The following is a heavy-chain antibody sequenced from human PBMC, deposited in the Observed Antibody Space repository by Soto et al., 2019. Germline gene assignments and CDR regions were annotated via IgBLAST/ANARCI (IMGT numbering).Heavy chain of an antibody. Sequence: QVQLVQSGAEVKKPGSSVKVSCKASGGTFSSYAISWVRQAPGQGLEWMGGIIPIFGTANYAQKFQGRVTITADESTSTAYMELSSLRSEDTAVYYCAGVNCSSTSCYVGWVDPWGQGTLVTVSS. CDR3: AGVNCSSTSCYVGWVDP. CDR1: GGTFSSYA. J-gene: IGHJ5*02. D-gene: IGHD2-2*01. V-gene: IGHV1-69*01. CDR2: IIPIFGTA.